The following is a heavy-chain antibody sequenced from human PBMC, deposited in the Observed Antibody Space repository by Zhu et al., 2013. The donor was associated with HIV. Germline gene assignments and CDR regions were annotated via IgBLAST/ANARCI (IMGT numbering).Heavy chain of an antibody. V-gene: IGHV1-46*03. Sequence: QVQLVQSGAEVKKPGASVKVSCKASGYTFTSYYMHWVRQAPGQGLEWMGIINPSGGSTSYAQKFQGRVTMTRDTSTSTVYMELSSLRSEDTAVYYCATLPGGRKWELILDYWGQGTLVTVSS. J-gene: IGHJ4*02. CDR3: ATLPGGRKWELILDY. D-gene: IGHD1-26*01. CDR1: GYTFTSYY. CDR2: INPSGGST.